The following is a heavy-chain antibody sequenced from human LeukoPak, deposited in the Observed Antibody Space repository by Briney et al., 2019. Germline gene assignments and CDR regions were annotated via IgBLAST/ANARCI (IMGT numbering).Heavy chain of an antibody. D-gene: IGHD1-1*01. Sequence: GGSLRLSCAASGFTFSNSAMCRVRQAPGKGLEWVSGISRGGGSTYYADSVKGRFTISRDTSIDTLYLQMNSLRAEDTAVYYCAKEVRPNDYWGQGTLVTVSS. CDR3: AKEVRPNDY. CDR1: GFTFSNSA. V-gene: IGHV3-23*01. J-gene: IGHJ4*02. CDR2: ISRGGGST.